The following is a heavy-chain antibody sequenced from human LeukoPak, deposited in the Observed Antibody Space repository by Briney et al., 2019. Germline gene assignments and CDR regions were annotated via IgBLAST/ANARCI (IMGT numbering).Heavy chain of an antibody. J-gene: IGHJ4*02. V-gene: IGHV3-11*04. Sequence: GGSLRLSCAASGFTFSDYYMSWIRQAPGKGLEWVSYISSSGSTIYYADSVKGRFTISRNNAKNSLYLQMNSLRAEDTAVYYCAKVAQDYDFWSGYSQSRFSLLAAFDYWGQGTLVTVSS. CDR2: ISSSGSTI. CDR3: AKVAQDYDFWSGYSQSRFSLLAAFDY. CDR1: GFTFSDYY. D-gene: IGHD3-3*01.